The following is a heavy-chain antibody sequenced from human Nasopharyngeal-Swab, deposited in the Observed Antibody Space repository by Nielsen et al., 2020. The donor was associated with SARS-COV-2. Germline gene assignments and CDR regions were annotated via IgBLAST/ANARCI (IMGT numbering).Heavy chain of an antibody. D-gene: IGHD2-8*02. CDR3: AREGCTGGVCYYYFDY. CDR1: GFMFSSFY. V-gene: IGHV3-74*01. CDR2: INFDGNDA. Sequence: GESLKISCTASGFMFSSFYMEWVRQAPGKGLVWVSRINFDGNDAQYADSVKDRFTISRDNARNTLYLQMNSLRAEDTAVYYCAREGCTGGVCYYYFDYWGQGTLVTVSS. J-gene: IGHJ4*02.